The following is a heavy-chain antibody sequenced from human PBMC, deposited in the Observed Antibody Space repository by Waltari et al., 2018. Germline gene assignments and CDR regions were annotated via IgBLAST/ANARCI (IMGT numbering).Heavy chain of an antibody. J-gene: IGHJ4*02. CDR1: GFSFSEYG. D-gene: IGHD4-4*01. Sequence: EVQLVESGGRLVQPGRSLRLSCATSGFSFSEYGVSWFRHVPGKGPEGVGILRSEANGGTPEYSASVRGRFTNSRDDSKGLAYLQMNNLSTEDTAVYYCDGRDDYNGGHWGQGTLVTVSS. V-gene: IGHV3-49*03. CDR3: DGRDDYNGGH. CDR2: LRSEANGGTP.